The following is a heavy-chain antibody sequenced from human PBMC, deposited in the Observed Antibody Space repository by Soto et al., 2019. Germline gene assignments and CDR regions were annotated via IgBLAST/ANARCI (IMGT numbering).Heavy chain of an antibody. Sequence: SETLSLTCTVSGGSISSGDYYWSWIRQPPGKGLEWIGYIYYSGSTYYNPSLKSRVTISVDTSKNQFSLKLSSVTAADTAVYYCARDGGDSTLPGTDYWGQGTLVTVSS. V-gene: IGHV4-30-4*01. CDR3: ARDGGDSTLPGTDY. CDR1: GGSISSGDYY. J-gene: IGHJ4*02. CDR2: IYYSGST. D-gene: IGHD2-21*02.